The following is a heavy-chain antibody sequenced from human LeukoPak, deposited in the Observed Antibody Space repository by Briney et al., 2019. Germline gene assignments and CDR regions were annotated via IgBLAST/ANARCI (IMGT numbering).Heavy chain of an antibody. Sequence: SVKVSCKASGGTFSSYAISWVRQAPGQGLEWMGGIIPIFGTANYAQKFQGRVTITADESTSTAYMELSSLRSEDMAVYYCARLTYYYGSGSPWGQGTLVTVSS. CDR2: IIPIFGTA. D-gene: IGHD3-10*01. CDR1: GGTFSSYA. J-gene: IGHJ5*02. V-gene: IGHV1-69*01. CDR3: ARLTYYYGSGSP.